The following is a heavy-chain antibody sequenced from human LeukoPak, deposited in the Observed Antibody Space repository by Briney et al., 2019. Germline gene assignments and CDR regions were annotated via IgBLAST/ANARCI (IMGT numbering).Heavy chain of an antibody. CDR3: ARGYDSSGYPDAFDI. J-gene: IGHJ3*02. D-gene: IGHD3-22*01. Sequence: SETLSLTCTVSGGPISSYYWSWIRQPPGKGLEWIGYIYYSGSTSYNPSLKSRVTISVDTSKNQFSLKLSSVTAADTAVYSCARGYDSSGYPDAFDIWGQGTMVTVPS. V-gene: IGHV4-59*01. CDR1: GGPISSYY. CDR2: IYYSGST.